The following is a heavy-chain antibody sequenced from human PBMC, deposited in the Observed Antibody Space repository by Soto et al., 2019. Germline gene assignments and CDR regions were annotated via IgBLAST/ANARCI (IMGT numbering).Heavy chain of an antibody. V-gene: IGHV3-21*01. CDR2: ISSSSSYI. CDR1: GVTLRWFS. J-gene: IGHJ3*02. D-gene: IGHD3-10*01. CDR3: ARAGYYGSGRYAFDI. Sequence: GALRNSLGGSGVTLRWFSINLGRQAPGKGLEWVSSISSSSSYIYYADSVKGRFTISRDNAKNSLYLQMNSLRAEDTAVYYCARAGYYGSGRYAFDIWGQGTMVTVSS.